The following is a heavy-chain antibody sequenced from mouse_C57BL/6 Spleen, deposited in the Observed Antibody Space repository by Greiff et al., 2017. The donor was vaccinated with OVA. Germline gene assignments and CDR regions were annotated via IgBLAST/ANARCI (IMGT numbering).Heavy chain of an antibody. Sequence: EVQLKESGPELVKPGASVKISCKASGYSFTGYYMNWVKQSPEKSLEWIGEINPSTGGTTYNQKFKAKATLTVDKSSSTAYMQLKSLTSEDSAVYYCARKKDLLLRSFDYWGQGTTLTVSS. CDR3: ARKKDLLLRSFDY. V-gene: IGHV1-42*01. CDR2: INPSTGGT. J-gene: IGHJ2*01. D-gene: IGHD1-1*01. CDR1: GYSFTGYY.